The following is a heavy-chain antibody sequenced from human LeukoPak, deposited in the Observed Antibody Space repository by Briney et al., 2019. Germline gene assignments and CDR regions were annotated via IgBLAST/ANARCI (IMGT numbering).Heavy chain of an antibody. CDR1: GYTFTSYY. V-gene: IGHV1-46*01. CDR3: ARDGHYYDSSGYYESLDY. D-gene: IGHD3-22*01. J-gene: IGHJ4*02. Sequence: ASVTVSCKASGYTFTSYYMHWVRQAPGQGLEWMGIINPSGGSTSYAQKFQGRVTMTRDTSTSTVYMELSSLRSEDTAVYYCARDGHYYDSSGYYESLDYWGQGTLVTVSS. CDR2: INPSGGST.